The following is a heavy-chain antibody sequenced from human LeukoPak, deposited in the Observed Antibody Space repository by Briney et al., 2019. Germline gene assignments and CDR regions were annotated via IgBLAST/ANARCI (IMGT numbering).Heavy chain of an antibody. V-gene: IGHV3-7*01. J-gene: IGHJ4*02. Sequence: GGSLRLSCAASGFSFSSYWMSWVRQAPGKGLEWVANIQHDGSEQYYVDSVKGRFTISRDNTKKSLFLQINSLRAEDTAVYYCARRPREIDYWGQGTLVTVSS. D-gene: IGHD1-26*01. CDR3: ARRPREIDY. CDR2: IQHDGSEQ. CDR1: GFSFSSYW.